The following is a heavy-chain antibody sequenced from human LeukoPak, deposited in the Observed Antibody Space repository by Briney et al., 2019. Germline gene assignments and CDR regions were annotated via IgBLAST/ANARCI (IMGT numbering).Heavy chain of an antibody. Sequence: SETLSLTCTVSGGSISSYYWSWIRQPPGKGLEWIGYIYYSGSTNYNPSLKSRVTISVDTSKNQFSLKLSSVTAADTAVYYCARQRQPLRYYDMDVWGQGTTVTVSS. V-gene: IGHV4-59*01. J-gene: IGHJ6*02. CDR1: GGSISSYY. CDR3: ARQRQPLRYYDMDV. D-gene: IGHD6-25*01. CDR2: IYYSGST.